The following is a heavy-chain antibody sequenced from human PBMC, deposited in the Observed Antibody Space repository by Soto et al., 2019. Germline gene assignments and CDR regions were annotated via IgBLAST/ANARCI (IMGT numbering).Heavy chain of an antibody. CDR2: IWYDGSNK. V-gene: IGHV3-33*01. CDR1: GFTFSNYG. J-gene: IGHJ4*02. D-gene: IGHD3-16*02. Sequence: PGGSLRLSCAASGFTFSNYGMHWVRQAPGKGLEWVELIWYDGSNKYYADSVKGRFTISRDTSKNTLYLQMNSLRAEDTAVYYCARDLSGPLDYWGQGTPVTVSS. CDR3: ARDLSGPLDY.